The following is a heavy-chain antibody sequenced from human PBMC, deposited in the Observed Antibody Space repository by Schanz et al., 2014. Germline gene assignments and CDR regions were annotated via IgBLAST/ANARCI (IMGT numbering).Heavy chain of an antibody. CDR1: GFSFNYYA. CDR2: ISYDGRSK. Sequence: QVQLVESGGGVVQPGRSLRLSCAASGFSFNYYAMHWVRQAPGKGLEWVALISYDGRSKDYADSVKGRFTISRDNAKNSLYLQMNSLRAEDAAVYYCARVELSVYYYAMDVWGQGTTVTVSS. V-gene: IGHV3-30*04. D-gene: IGHD2-15*01. J-gene: IGHJ6*02. CDR3: ARVELSVYYYAMDV.